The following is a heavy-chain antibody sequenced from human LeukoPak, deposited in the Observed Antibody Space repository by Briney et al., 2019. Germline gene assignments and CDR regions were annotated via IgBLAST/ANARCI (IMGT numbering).Heavy chain of an antibody. V-gene: IGHV3-66*01. Sequence: GGSLRLSCAASGLIVSSKHMSWVRQAPGKGLEWVSVIYSGGNTYYTDSVKGRFTISRDNSKNTLYLQMNSLRAEDTAVYYCARDYGLDVWGQGTTVTVSS. CDR3: ARDYGLDV. CDR1: GLIVSSKH. CDR2: IYSGGNT. J-gene: IGHJ6*02.